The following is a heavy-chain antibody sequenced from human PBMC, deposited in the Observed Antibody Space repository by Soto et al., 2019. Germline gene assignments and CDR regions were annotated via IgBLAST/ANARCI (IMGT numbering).Heavy chain of an antibody. CDR1: GFTFSSYG. Sequence: QVQLVESGGGVVQLGRSMRLSCAASGFTFSSYGMHWVRQAPGKGLEWVAVIWYDGSNKYYADSVKGRFTISRENSKNTLYLQMNSLRAEDTAVYYCARVKGLGSGPLDYWGQGTLVTVSS. CDR2: IWYDGSNK. J-gene: IGHJ4*02. D-gene: IGHD3-10*01. V-gene: IGHV3-33*01. CDR3: ARVKGLGSGPLDY.